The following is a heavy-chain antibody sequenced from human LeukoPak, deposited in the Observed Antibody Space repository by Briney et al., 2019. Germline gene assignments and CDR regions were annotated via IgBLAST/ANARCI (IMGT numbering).Heavy chain of an antibody. CDR2: INHSGST. CDR1: GGSFSGYY. V-gene: IGHV4-34*01. D-gene: IGHD6-25*01. CDR3: ARAAAPRGAFDI. Sequence: SGTLSLTCAVYGGSFSGYYWSWIRQPPGKGLEWIGEINHSGSTNYNPSLKSRVTISVDTSKKQFSLKLSSVTAADTAVYYCARAAAPRGAFDIWGQGTMVTVSS. J-gene: IGHJ3*02.